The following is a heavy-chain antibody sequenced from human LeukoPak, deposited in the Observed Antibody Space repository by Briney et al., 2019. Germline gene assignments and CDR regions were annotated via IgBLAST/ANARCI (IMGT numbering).Heavy chain of an antibody. CDR3: ARHQKDSYDSIFHAFEI. D-gene: IGHD3-22*01. Sequence: SETLSLTCAVYGGSFSGYYWSWIRQPPGKGLEWIGEINHSGSTNYNPSLKSRVTISVDTSKNQFSLKLSSVTAADTAVYYCARHQKDSYDSIFHAFEIWGQGTMATVSS. V-gene: IGHV4-34*01. CDR2: INHSGST. J-gene: IGHJ3*02. CDR1: GGSFSGYY.